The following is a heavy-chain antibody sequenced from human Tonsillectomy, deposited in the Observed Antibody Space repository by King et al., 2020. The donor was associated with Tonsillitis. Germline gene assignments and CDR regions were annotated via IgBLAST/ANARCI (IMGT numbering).Heavy chain of an antibody. Sequence: VQLVESGAEVKKPGESLKISCTGSGYSFATYWIGWVRQMPGKGLEWMGIIYPDDSDTRYSPSFQGQVTISADKSIHTAYLQWNSLKASDTAMYYCARRAAADYFDYWGQGTLVSVSS. D-gene: IGHD6-13*01. J-gene: IGHJ4*02. CDR1: GYSFATYW. V-gene: IGHV5-51*01. CDR2: IYPDDSDT. CDR3: ARRAAADYFDY.